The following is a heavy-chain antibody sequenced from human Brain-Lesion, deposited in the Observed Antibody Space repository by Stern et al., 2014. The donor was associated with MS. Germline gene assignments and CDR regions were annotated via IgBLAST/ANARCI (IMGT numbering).Heavy chain of an antibody. D-gene: IGHD3-3*01. CDR1: GYIFTGYY. V-gene: IGHV1-2*02. CDR2: INPTTGDP. Sequence: QVQLVQSGAEVTNPGASAKVSCKPSGYIFTGYYIHSVRQAPGQGLEWMAWINPTTGDPKYAQKFQGRVTMSRDTSISTACVELSSLTSDDTAVYYCARDQRGITIFGVVTDYYYLGMDVWGQGTTVTVSS. CDR3: ARDQRGITIFGVVTDYYYLGMDV. J-gene: IGHJ6*02.